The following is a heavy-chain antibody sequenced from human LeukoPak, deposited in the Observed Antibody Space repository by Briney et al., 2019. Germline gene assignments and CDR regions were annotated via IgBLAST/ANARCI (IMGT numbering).Heavy chain of an antibody. Sequence: GESLKISCKGSGYSFTSYSIGWVRQMPGKGLEWMGIIYPGYSETRYSPSFQGQVTISADKSINTAYLQWSSLKASDTAMYYCARSDSYGSYWYFDIWGRGTLVTVSS. CDR1: GYSFTSYS. CDR3: ARSDSYGSYWYFDI. J-gene: IGHJ2*01. V-gene: IGHV5-51*01. CDR2: IYPGYSET. D-gene: IGHD2-8*01.